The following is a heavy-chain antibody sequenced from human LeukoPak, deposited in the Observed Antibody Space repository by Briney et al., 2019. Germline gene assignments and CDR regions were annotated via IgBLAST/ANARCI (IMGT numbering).Heavy chain of an antibody. Sequence: VASVKVSCKASGYTFTTYYMHWVRQPPGQGLEWMGIINPTGGSTTYAQKFQGRVTMTRDTSTSTVYMELSSLRSEDTAVYYCARIEADSNGYSLGAFDIWGQGTMVTVSS. J-gene: IGHJ3*02. D-gene: IGHD3-22*01. CDR2: INPTGGST. V-gene: IGHV1-46*01. CDR1: GYTFTTYY. CDR3: ARIEADSNGYSLGAFDI.